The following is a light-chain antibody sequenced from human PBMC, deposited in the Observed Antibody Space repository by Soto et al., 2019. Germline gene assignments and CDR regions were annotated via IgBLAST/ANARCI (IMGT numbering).Light chain of an antibody. CDR2: SNN. CDR3: AAWDDSLNDVI. V-gene: IGLV1-44*01. Sequence: QSVLTQPPSASGTPGQRVTISCSGSSSNIGSNTVNWYQQLPGTAPKLLIYSNNQRPSVVPDRFSGSKSDTSASLAISGLQSEDEADYYCAAWDDSLNDVIFGGGTKVTVL. J-gene: IGLJ2*01. CDR1: SSNIGSNT.